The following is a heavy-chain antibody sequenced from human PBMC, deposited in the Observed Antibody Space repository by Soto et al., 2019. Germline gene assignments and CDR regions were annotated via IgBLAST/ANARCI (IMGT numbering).Heavy chain of an antibody. CDR2: ISYDGSNK. Sequence: QVQLVESGGGVVQPGRSLRLSCAASGFTFSSYAMHWVRQAPGKGLEWVAVISYDGSNKYYADSVKGRFTISRDNSKNTLYLQMNSLRAEDKAVYYCARGVVDSSGLIYYYGMDVWGQGTTVTVSS. J-gene: IGHJ6*02. CDR1: GFTFSSYA. D-gene: IGHD6-19*01. CDR3: ARGVVDSSGLIYYYGMDV. V-gene: IGHV3-30-3*01.